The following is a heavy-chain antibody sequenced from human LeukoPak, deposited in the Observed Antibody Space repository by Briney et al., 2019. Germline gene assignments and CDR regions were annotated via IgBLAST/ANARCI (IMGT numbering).Heavy chain of an antibody. Sequence: PGESLKISCTGSGYTFTNYWIGWVRQMPGKGLEWMGIIYPGDSDTRYSPSFQGQVTISADKSITTAYLQWSSLKASDTAIYYCARHSILTSYSVYYFDSWGQGTLVTVSS. V-gene: IGHV5-51*01. CDR2: IYPGDSDT. D-gene: IGHD3-9*01. J-gene: IGHJ4*02. CDR3: ARHSILTSYSVYYFDS. CDR1: GYTFTNYW.